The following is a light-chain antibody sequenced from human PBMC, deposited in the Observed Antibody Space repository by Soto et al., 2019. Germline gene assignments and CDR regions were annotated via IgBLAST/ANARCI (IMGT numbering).Light chain of an antibody. Sequence: VLTQSPGSLCLSPGEGATLSCRASQSVSSSYLAWYQQKPGKAPRLLIYGASSRATGIPDRLSGSWSGTEFTLTISSLKSEDSAVYYCQQYRNWWTFGQGTEVDI. CDR3: QQYRNWWT. J-gene: IGKJ1*01. CDR2: GAS. CDR1: QSVSSSY. V-gene: IGKV3-20*01.